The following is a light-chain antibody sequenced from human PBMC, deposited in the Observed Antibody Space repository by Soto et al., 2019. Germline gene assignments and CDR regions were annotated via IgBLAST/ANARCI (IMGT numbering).Light chain of an antibody. V-gene: IGKV3-11*01. CDR1: QSVSSY. CDR3: HQRQYWPPIT. CDR2: DAS. Sequence: EIVLTHSPATLSLSPWERATLSCRASQSVSSYLAWYQQKPGQAPRLLIYDASNRATGIPARFSGSGSGTDFTLSISSLEPEDFAVYYCHQRQYWPPITFGQGTRLEIK. J-gene: IGKJ5*01.